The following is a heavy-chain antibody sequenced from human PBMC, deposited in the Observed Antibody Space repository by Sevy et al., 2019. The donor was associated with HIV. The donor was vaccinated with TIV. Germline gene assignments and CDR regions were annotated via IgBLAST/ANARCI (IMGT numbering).Heavy chain of an antibody. J-gene: IGHJ4*02. CDR1: GFTFSSYA. Sequence: GGSLRLSCAASGFTFSSYAMSWVRQAPGKGLEWVSAISGSGGSTYYADSVKGRFTISRDNDQSSLYLQMNALRDEDTAVYYCARETPISAYNDFWGQGTLVTVFS. D-gene: IGHD3-16*01. V-gene: IGHV3-23*01. CDR3: ARETPISAYNDF. CDR2: ISGSGGST.